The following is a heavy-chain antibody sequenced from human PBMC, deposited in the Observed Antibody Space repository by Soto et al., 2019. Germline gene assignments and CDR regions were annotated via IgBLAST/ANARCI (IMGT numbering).Heavy chain of an antibody. CDR3: ARDSGMIRGSYGVDV. D-gene: IGHD3-10*01. CDR2: IYRSGAT. Sequence: GGSLRLSCAASGFTVTTNYMTWVRQAPGKGLEWVSVIYRSGATYYPDSVRGRFTASRDYSHNTLYLQMDSLRVEDTAVYYCARDSGMIRGSYGVDVWGPGTTVTVSS. J-gene: IGHJ6*02. V-gene: IGHV3-53*01. CDR1: GFTVTTNY.